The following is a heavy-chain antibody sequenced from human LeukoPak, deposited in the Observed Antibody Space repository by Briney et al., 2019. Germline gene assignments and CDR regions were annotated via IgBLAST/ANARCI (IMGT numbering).Heavy chain of an antibody. CDR3: ARRFGEYVNYMDA. CDR2: ISSNGRST. Sequence: GGSLRLSCSASGFIFRTYAMHWVRQAPGKGMEYVSAISSNGRSTYYADSVQGRFTISRDDSKSTLYLQMDSLRPEDMAVYYCARRFGEYVNYMDAWGKGTTVTVSS. CDR1: GFIFRTYA. V-gene: IGHV3-64*02. J-gene: IGHJ6*03. D-gene: IGHD3-10*01.